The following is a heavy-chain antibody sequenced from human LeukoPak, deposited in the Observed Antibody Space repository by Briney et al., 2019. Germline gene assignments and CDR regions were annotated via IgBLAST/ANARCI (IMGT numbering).Heavy chain of an antibody. CDR1: GYTFTSYD. J-gene: IGHJ3*02. V-gene: IGHV1-8*03. CDR2: MNPNSGNT. Sequence: ASVKVSCKASGYTFTSYDINWVRQATGQGLEWMGWMNPNSGNTGYAQKFQGRVTITRNTSISTAYMELSSLRSEDTAVYYCPRESAGYYDFWSGYSQEDALDIWGQGTMVTVSS. CDR3: PRESAGYYDFWSGYSQEDALDI. D-gene: IGHD3-3*01.